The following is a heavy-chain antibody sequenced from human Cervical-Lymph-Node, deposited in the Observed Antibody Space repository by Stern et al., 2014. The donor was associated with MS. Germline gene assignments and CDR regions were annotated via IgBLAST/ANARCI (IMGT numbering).Heavy chain of an antibody. Sequence: VQLVESGAEVRQPGASVKLSCKASGYTFTTYYINWVRHAPGQGLEWMAMINPINTRTTYAQKFQGRVTVTRDTSASTVYMELNSLRSDDTAVYYCARGDVNSGSSHVDYWGRGALVTVSS. CDR2: INPINTRT. CDR3: ARGDVNSGSSHVDY. CDR1: GYTFTTYY. V-gene: IGHV1-46*01. D-gene: IGHD3-10*01. J-gene: IGHJ4*02.